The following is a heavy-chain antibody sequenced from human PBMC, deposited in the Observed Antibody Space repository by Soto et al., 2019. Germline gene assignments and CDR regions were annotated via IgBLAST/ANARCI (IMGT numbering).Heavy chain of an antibody. CDR1: GFTFSSYT. Sequence: GGSLRLSCAASGFTFSSYTMNWVRQAPGKGLEWVSSVSNNGSFKYYADSVKGRFTISRDNSKNTLYLQMNSLRAEDTAVYYCAQPYLYSSGWPEDYWGQGTLVTVSS. J-gene: IGHJ4*02. D-gene: IGHD6-19*01. V-gene: IGHV3-21*01. CDR3: AQPYLYSSGWPEDY. CDR2: VSNNGSFK.